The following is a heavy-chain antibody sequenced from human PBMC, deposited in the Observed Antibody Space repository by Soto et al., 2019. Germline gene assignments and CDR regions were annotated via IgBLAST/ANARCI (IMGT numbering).Heavy chain of an antibody. CDR2: ISWDGGST. CDR3: AKAADYDILTGYPDY. Sequence: GGSLRLSCAASGFTIDDYTMHWVRQAPGKGLEWVSLISWDGGSTYYADSVKGRFTISRDNSKNSLYLQMNSLRTEDTALYYCAKAADYDILTGYPDYWGQGTLVTVSS. CDR1: GFTIDDYT. V-gene: IGHV3-43*01. J-gene: IGHJ4*02. D-gene: IGHD3-9*01.